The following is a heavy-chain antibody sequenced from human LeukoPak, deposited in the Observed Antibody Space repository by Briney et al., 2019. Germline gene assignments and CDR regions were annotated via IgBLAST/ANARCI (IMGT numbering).Heavy chain of an antibody. J-gene: IGHJ4*02. Sequence: ASVKVSCKVFGYTLTELSMHWVRQAPGKGLEWMGGFDPEDGETIYAQKLQGRVTMTTDTSTSTAYMELGSLRSDDTAVYYCARVKGQSAAGNDYWGQGTLVTVSS. CDR3: ARVKGQSAAGNDY. D-gene: IGHD6-13*01. CDR1: GYTLTELS. V-gene: IGHV1-24*01. CDR2: FDPEDGET.